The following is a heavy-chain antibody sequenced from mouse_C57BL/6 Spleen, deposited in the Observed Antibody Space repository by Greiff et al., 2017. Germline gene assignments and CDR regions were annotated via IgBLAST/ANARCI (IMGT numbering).Heavy chain of an antibody. D-gene: IGHD2-13*01. CDR1: GFSLTSYG. CDR2: VWGDGST. Sequence: QVQLKESGPGLVAPSQSLSITCTVSGFSLTSYGVSWVRQPPGKGLEWLGVVWGDGSTNYPSALISPLRISKDNSKSQVFLKLNSLQTENTATYYCAKPYYSDYGGDYAMDYWGQGTSVTVSS. CDR3: AKPYYSDYGGDYAMDY. J-gene: IGHJ4*01. V-gene: IGHV2-3*01.